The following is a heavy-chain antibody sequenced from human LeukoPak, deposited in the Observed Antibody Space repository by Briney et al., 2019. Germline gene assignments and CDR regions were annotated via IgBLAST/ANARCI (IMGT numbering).Heavy chain of an antibody. CDR3: ARQSTYGDSSSREIDS. Sequence: PGESLKISCKGSGYSFTSYWIGWVRQMPGKGLEWMGIIYPGDSDTRYSPSFQGQVTISVDKSITTAFLQRSSLKASDTAMYYCARQSTYGDSSSREIDSWGQGTLVTVSS. CDR1: GYSFTSYW. V-gene: IGHV5-51*01. J-gene: IGHJ5*01. CDR2: IYPGDSDT. D-gene: IGHD4-17*01.